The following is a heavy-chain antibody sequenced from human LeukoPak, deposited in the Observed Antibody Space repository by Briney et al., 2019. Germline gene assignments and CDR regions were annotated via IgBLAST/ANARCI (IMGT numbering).Heavy chain of an antibody. V-gene: IGHV1-18*01. J-gene: IGHJ4*02. CDR3: ARSFGREPTTSFDY. D-gene: IGHD1-26*01. CDR2: ISAYNGST. CDR1: GYTFTSYG. Sequence: ASVKVSCKASGYTFTSYGISWVRQAPGQGLEWMGWISAYNGSTNYAQKLQGRVTMTTDTSTSTAYMELRSLRSDDTAVYYCARSFGREPTTSFDYWGQGTLVTVSS.